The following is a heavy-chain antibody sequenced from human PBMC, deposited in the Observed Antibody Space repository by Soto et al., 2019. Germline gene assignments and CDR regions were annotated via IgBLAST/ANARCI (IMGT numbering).Heavy chain of an antibody. CDR1: GYTFTNYC. CDR2: ISAYNGNT. D-gene: IGHD3-10*01. Sequence: ASVQVSCKASGYTFTNYCMSWVRQAPGQGLEWMGWISAYNGNTNYAQKFQGRVTMTTDTSTSTAYMELRSLRSDDTAVYYCARGCVSAGVYLLQPWGPGTLVTVSS. J-gene: IGHJ5*02. CDR3: ARGCVSAGVYLLQP. V-gene: IGHV1-18*01.